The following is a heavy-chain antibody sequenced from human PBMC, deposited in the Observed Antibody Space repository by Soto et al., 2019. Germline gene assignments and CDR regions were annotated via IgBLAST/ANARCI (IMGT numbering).Heavy chain of an antibody. V-gene: IGHV3-30*18. CDR3: AKDRDSSSWYWFDP. CDR2: ISYDGSNK. J-gene: IGHJ5*02. D-gene: IGHD6-13*01. CDR1: GFTFSSYG. Sequence: LRLSCAASGFTFSSYGMHWVRQAPGKGLEWVAVISYDGSNKYYADSVKGRFTISRDNSKNTLYLQMNSLRAEDTAVYYCAKDRDSSSWYWFDPWGQGTLVTVSS.